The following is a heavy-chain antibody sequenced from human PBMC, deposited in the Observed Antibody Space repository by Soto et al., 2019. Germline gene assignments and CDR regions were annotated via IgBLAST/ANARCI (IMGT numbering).Heavy chain of an antibody. D-gene: IGHD3-22*01. CDR3: ARNDSSGYLDS. CDR1: GFTFSYYY. J-gene: IGHJ4*02. V-gene: IGHV3-11*06. Sequence: GGSVRLSCAASGFTFSYYYMSWIRQAPGKGLEWLSYISSSATYAIYADSVKGRFTLSRDNAKNSLYLQMNSLRAEDTAVYYCARNDSSGYLDSWGQGTLVTVSS. CDR2: ISSSATYA.